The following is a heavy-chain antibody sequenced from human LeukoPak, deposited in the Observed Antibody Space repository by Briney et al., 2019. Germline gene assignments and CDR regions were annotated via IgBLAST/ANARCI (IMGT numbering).Heavy chain of an antibody. CDR2: ISSSSSYI. D-gene: IGHD5-12*01. CDR1: GFTFSSYW. CDR3: ARDASWDGYHDAFDI. Sequence: GGSLRLSCAASGFTFSSYWMNWVRQAPGKGLEWVSSISSSSSYIYYADSVKGRFTISRDNAKNSLYLQMNSLRAEDTAVYYCARDASWDGYHDAFDIWGQGTMVTVSS. J-gene: IGHJ3*02. V-gene: IGHV3-21*01.